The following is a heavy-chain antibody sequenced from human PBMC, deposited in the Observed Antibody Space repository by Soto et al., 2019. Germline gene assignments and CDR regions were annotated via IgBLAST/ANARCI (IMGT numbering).Heavy chain of an antibody. CDR1: GGSISSYY. CDR2: IYYSGST. V-gene: IGHV4-59*01. Sequence: NPSETLSLTCTVSGGSISSYYWSWIRQPPGKGLEWIGYIYYSGSTNYNPSLKSRVTISVDTSKNQFSLKLSSVTAADTAVYYCARERRVTTITPPSAFDIWGQGTMVTVSS. CDR3: ARERRVTTITPPSAFDI. J-gene: IGHJ3*02. D-gene: IGHD4-4*01.